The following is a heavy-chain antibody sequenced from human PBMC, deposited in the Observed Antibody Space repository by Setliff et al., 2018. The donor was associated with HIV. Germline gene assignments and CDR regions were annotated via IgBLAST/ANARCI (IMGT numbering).Heavy chain of an antibody. Sequence: GASLKISSKGSGYSFTTYWIGWVRQMPGKGLEWMGIIYPGDSDTRYSPSFQGQVTISADKSITTAYLQWSSLKASDTAMYYCAKLSRVVVKREDALDNWGQGTMVTVSS. D-gene: IGHD3-22*01. V-gene: IGHV5-51*01. CDR3: AKLSRVVVKREDALDN. J-gene: IGHJ3*02. CDR1: GYSFTTYW. CDR2: IYPGDSDT.